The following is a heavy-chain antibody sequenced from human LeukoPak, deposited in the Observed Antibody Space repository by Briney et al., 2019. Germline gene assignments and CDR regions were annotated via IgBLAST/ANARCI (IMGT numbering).Heavy chain of an antibody. CDR2: INSDGSSR. CDR1: GLTFSSYW. Sequence: PGGSLRLSCAASGLTFSSYWMHWVRQAPGKGLVWVSHINSDGSSRTYADSVKGRFTISRDNAKNTLSLQMNSLRTEDTAVYYCAREVCIGGSCSVFDYWGQGTQATVSS. CDR3: AREVCIGGSCSVFDY. D-gene: IGHD2-15*01. V-gene: IGHV3-74*01. J-gene: IGHJ4*02.